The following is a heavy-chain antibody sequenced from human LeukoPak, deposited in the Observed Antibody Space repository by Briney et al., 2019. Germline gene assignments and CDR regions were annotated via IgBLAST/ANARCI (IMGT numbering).Heavy chain of an antibody. D-gene: IGHD3-3*01. Sequence: PSETLSLTCAVSGGSISSSNWWSWVRQPPGKGLEWIGEIYHSGSTNYNPSLKSRVTISVDKSKNQLSLKLSSVTAADTAVYYCAQASYDFWSGYYPDYYYYGMDVWGQGTTVTVSS. CDR2: IYHSGST. CDR1: GGSISSSNW. J-gene: IGHJ6*02. V-gene: IGHV4-4*02. CDR3: AQASYDFWSGYYPDYYYYGMDV.